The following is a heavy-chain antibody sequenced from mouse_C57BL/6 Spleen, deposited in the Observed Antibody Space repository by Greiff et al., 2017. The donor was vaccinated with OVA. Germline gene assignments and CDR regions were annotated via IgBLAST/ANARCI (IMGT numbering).Heavy chain of an antibody. D-gene: IGHD1-1*01. CDR3: GPYYYGSRGAWFAY. J-gene: IGHJ3*01. Sequence: QVQLQQPGAELVKPGASVKLSCKASGYTFTSYWMQWVKQRPGQGLEWIGEIDPSDSYTNYNQKFKGKATLTVDTSSSTAYMQLSSLTSEDSAVYYGGPYYYGSRGAWFAYWGQGTLVTVSA. V-gene: IGHV1-50*01. CDR1: GYTFTSYW. CDR2: IDPSDSYT.